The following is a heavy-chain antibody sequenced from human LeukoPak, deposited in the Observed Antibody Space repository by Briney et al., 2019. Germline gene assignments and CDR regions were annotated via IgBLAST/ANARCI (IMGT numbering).Heavy chain of an antibody. CDR1: GFTFSSYV. D-gene: IGHD1-1*01. J-gene: IGHJ4*02. Sequence: GGSLRLSCETAGFTFSSYVMHWVRRTPGKGLVWVSRISHDGIISYADSVKGRFTISRDNAKNTLILQMNSLRVEDTAVYHCTRDRGAYNLYDYWGQGTLVTVSS. CDR3: TRDRGAYNLYDY. V-gene: IGHV3-74*01. CDR2: ISHDGII.